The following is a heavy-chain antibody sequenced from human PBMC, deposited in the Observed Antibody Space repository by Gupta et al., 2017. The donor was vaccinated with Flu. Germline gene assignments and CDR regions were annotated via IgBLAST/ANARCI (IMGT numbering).Heavy chain of an antibody. V-gene: IGHV3-30-3*01. CDR2: ISYDGSNK. D-gene: IGHD2-2*01. J-gene: IGHJ3*02. CDR3: ARGGLRYCSSTSCYPAFDI. Sequence: VRQAPGKGLEWVAIISYDGSNKYYADSVKGRFTISRDNSKNTLYLQMNSLRAEDTAVYYCARGGLRYCSSTSCYPAFDIWGQGTMITVSS.